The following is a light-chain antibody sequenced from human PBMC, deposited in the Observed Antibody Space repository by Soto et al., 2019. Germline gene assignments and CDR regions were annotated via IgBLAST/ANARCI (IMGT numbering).Light chain of an antibody. Sequence: AVQMTQSPSSLSASVGDKVTITCRASQGIRQDLGWYQQKPGKAPKVLIYGASNLHRGVPTRFSGSGSGTEFALTISNLQPEDFATYYCLQDYNYPQAFFGQGTKVEMK. J-gene: IGKJ2*01. CDR2: GAS. CDR3: LQDYNYPQAF. V-gene: IGKV1-6*01. CDR1: QGIRQD.